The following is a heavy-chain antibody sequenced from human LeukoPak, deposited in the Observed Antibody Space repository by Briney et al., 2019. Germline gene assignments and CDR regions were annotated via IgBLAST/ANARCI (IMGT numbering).Heavy chain of an antibody. CDR2: MNPNSGNS. J-gene: IGHJ4*02. V-gene: IGHV1-8*02. CDR3: ARFSPDENHGDYAFDS. D-gene: IGHD4-17*01. CDR1: GYTFTSYY. Sequence: GASVKVSCKASGYTFTSYYMHWVRQTTGQGLEWIGWMNPNSGNSGYAQELQGRVTMTRDTSISTAYMELSSLTSEDTALYYCARFSPDENHGDYAFDSWGQGTLVTVSS.